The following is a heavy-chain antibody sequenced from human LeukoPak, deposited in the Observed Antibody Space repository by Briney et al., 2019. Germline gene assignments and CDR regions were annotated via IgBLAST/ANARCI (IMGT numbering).Heavy chain of an antibody. CDR1: GFTFSSYS. D-gene: IGHD5-18*01. CDR2: ISSSSSTI. Sequence: AGGSLRLSCAASGFTFSSYSMNWVRQAPGKGLEWVSYISSSSSTIYYADSVKGRFTISRDNAKNSLYLRMNSLRAEDTAVYYCARDLHSYGYWGQGTLVTVSS. J-gene: IGHJ4*02. V-gene: IGHV3-48*01. CDR3: ARDLHSYGY.